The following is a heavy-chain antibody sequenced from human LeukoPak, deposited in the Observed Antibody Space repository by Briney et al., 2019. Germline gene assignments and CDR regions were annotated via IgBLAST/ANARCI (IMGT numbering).Heavy chain of an antibody. Sequence: GGSLRLSCAASGFTFSSHYMSWVRQAPGKGLEWVATLNQDGNEKYYVDSVRGRFTISRDNAKNSLYLQMSSLRAEDTAVYYCARTPDGADYWGQGTLVTVSS. CDR2: LNQDGNEK. V-gene: IGHV3-7*01. D-gene: IGHD3-10*01. CDR3: ARTPDGADY. J-gene: IGHJ4*02. CDR1: GFTFSSHY.